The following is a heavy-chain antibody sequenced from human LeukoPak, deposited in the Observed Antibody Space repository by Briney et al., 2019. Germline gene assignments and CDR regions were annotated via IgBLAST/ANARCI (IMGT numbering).Heavy chain of an antibody. D-gene: IGHD5-12*01. CDR1: GYSFTSYW. CDR3: ARSSATIYYYYGMDV. Sequence: EESLKISCKGSGYSFTSYWIGWVRQMPGKGLEWMGIIYPGDSDTRYSPSFQGQVTISADKSISTAYLQWSSLKASDTATYYCARSSATIYYYYGMDVWGQGTTVTVSS. CDR2: IYPGDSDT. J-gene: IGHJ6*02. V-gene: IGHV5-51*01.